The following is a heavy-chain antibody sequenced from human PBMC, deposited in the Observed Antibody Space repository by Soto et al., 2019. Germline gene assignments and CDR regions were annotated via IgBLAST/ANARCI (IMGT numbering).Heavy chain of an antibody. CDR1: GFTFGDYA. D-gene: IGHD2-15*01. CDR3: SRAGVVVVAATYDP. V-gene: IGHV3-49*03. J-gene: IGHJ5*02. CDR2: IRSKGYGGTT. Sequence: GGSLRLSCTASGFTFGDYAMSWFRQAPGKGLEWVGFIRSKGYGGTTEYAASVKGRFSISRDDSKSIAYLQMNSLKTEDTAVYYCSRAGVVVVAATYDPWGQGTLVTASS.